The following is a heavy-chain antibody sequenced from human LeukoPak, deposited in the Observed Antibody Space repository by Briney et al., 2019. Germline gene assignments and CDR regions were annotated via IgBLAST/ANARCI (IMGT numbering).Heavy chain of an antibody. D-gene: IGHD6-13*01. V-gene: IGHV1-2*02. J-gene: IGHJ4*02. Sequence: ASVTVSCKASGYTFTAYYIHWVRQAPGQGLEWMGWINPNSGGTKYAQKFQGRVTMTRDTSISTAYMEVSRLRSDDTAVYYCARVFQKQLADYWGQGTLVTVSS. CDR2: INPNSGGT. CDR1: GYTFTAYY. CDR3: ARVFQKQLADY.